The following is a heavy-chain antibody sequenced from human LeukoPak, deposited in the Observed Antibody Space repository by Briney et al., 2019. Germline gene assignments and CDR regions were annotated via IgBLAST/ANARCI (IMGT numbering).Heavy chain of an antibody. CDR1: GFTLSSYA. CDR3: AREVVYYYDSSGYLPDAFDI. J-gene: IGHJ3*02. D-gene: IGHD3-22*01. V-gene: IGHV3-21*01. CDR2: I. Sequence: PGGSLRLSCAASGFTLSSYAMSWVRQGPGKGLEWVSAIYHADSVKGRFTISRDNAKNSLYLQMNSLRAEDTAVYYCAREVVYYYDSSGYLPDAFDIWGQGTMVTVSS.